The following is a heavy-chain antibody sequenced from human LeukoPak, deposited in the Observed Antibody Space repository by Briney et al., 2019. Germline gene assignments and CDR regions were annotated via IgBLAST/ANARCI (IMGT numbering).Heavy chain of an antibody. CDR2: IYPGDSDT. CDR1: GYSFTSYW. V-gene: IGHV5-51*01. Sequence: GESLKISCKGSGYSFTSYWIGWVRQMPGKGLEWMGIIYPGDSDTRYSPSFQGQVTISADKSISTAYLQRSSLKASDTAMYYCARPRAGARGYSYGPPDYWGQGTLVTVSS. CDR3: ARPRAGARGYSYGPPDY. J-gene: IGHJ4*02. D-gene: IGHD5-18*01.